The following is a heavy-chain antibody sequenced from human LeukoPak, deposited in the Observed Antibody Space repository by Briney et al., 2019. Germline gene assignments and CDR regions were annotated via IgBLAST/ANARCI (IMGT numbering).Heavy chain of an antibody. Sequence: GGSLRLSCAASGFTFSRYAMSWVRQAPGKGLEWVSAISGSGGSTYYADSVKGRFTISRDNSKNTLYLQMNSLRAEDTAVYYCAKDRGRVVVPAAILGYWGQGTLVTVSS. CDR2: ISGSGGST. J-gene: IGHJ4*02. V-gene: IGHV3-23*01. CDR3: AKDRGRVVVPAAILGY. D-gene: IGHD2-2*02. CDR1: GFTFSRYA.